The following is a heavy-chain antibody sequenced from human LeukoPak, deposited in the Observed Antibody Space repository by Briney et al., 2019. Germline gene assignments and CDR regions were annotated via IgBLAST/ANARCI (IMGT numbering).Heavy chain of an antibody. CDR3: AKVGVTVRYNYYYYMDV. CDR1: GFIFRNYG. D-gene: IGHD4-17*01. J-gene: IGHJ6*03. Sequence: GTSLRLSCAASGFIFRNYGMHWVRQAPGKGLEWVTFMAYDGSKKYYADSVKGRFTISRDNSRNTLYLQMNGLRVEDTAVYYCAKVGVTVRYNYYYYMDVWGKGTTVTVSS. V-gene: IGHV3-30*18. CDR2: MAYDGSKK.